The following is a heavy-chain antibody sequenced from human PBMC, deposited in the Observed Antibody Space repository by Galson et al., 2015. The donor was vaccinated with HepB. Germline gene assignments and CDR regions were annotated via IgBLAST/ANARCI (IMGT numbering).Heavy chain of an antibody. V-gene: IGHV4-30-4*07. Sequence: TLSLTCAVSGGSISSGGYSWSWIRQPPGKGLEWIGYIYYSGSTYYNPSLKSRVTISVDTSKNQFSLKLSSVTAADTAVYYCARQATYYYDSSGYGPYDYWGQGTLVTVSS. J-gene: IGHJ4*02. CDR2: IYYSGST. CDR3: ARQATYYYDSSGYGPYDY. CDR1: GGSISSGGYS. D-gene: IGHD3-22*01.